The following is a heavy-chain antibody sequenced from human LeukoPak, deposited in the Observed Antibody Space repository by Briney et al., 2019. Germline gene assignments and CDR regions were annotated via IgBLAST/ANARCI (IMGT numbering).Heavy chain of an antibody. V-gene: IGHV3-53*01. CDR3: ARDRVGDTAMPVDY. J-gene: IGHJ4*02. D-gene: IGHD5-18*01. CDR2: IYSGGRT. CDR1: GFTVSSNY. Sequence: GGSLRLSCAASGFTVSSNYMSWVRQAPGAGLEGVGVIYSGGRTYYADSVKGRFTISRDNSKNTLYLQMNSLRAEDTAVYYCARDRVGDTAMPVDYWGQGTLVTVSS.